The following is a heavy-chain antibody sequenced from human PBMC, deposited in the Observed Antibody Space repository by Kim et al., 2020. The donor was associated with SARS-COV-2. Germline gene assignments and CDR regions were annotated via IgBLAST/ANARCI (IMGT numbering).Heavy chain of an antibody. Sequence: GGSLRLSCAASGFSVSSNYMSWVRQAPGKGLDWVSVIYRDGGTYYADSVKGRFTISRDNSKNTLYLQMNSLRTEDTAVYYCAKAGGGSGWYEHYWGQGTLVTVST. V-gene: IGHV3-53*01. CDR3: AKAGGGSGWYEHY. CDR1: GFSVSSNY. CDR2: IYRDGGT. J-gene: IGHJ4*02. D-gene: IGHD6-19*01.